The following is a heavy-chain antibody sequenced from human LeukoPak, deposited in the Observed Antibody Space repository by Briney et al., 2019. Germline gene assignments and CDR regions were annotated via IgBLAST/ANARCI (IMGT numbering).Heavy chain of an antibody. Sequence: GGSLRLSCAASGFTVSSNYMNWVRQAPGKGLEWVSVIYGGGNIYYGDSVKGRFTISRDNSKNTLYLQMNSLRAEDTAVYYCARGAGYNYPYYFDYWGQGTLVTFSS. CDR1: GFTVSSNY. V-gene: IGHV3-53*01. D-gene: IGHD5-24*01. J-gene: IGHJ4*02. CDR2: IYGGGNI. CDR3: ARGAGYNYPYYFDY.